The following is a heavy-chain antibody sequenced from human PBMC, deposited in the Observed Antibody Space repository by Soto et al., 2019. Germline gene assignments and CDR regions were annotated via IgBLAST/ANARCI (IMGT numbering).Heavy chain of an antibody. CDR3: ARDTLEIPVRWPSGRPWFDP. J-gene: IGHJ5*02. V-gene: IGHV1-46*01. Sequence: ASVKVSCKXSGYTFTSYYMHWVRQAPGQGLEWMGIINPSGGSTSYAQKFQGRVTMTRDTSTSTVYMELSSLRSEDTAVYYCARDTLEIPVRWPSGRPWFDPWGQGTLVTVS. CDR1: GYTFTSYY. D-gene: IGHD6-25*01. CDR2: INPSGGST.